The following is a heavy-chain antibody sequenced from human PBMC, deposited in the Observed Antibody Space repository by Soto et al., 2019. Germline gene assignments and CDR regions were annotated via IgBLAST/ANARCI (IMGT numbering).Heavy chain of an antibody. J-gene: IGHJ4*02. CDR3: AKDRLAGNFDY. CDR2: ISNTGGGT. Sequence: EVQLLDSGGGLVQPGGSLGLSCAASGFTFNNYAMNRVRQAPGMGLEWVATISNTGGGTYYADSVKGRFTISRDNSKNTLYLQMSSLRVEDRAVYYCAKDRLAGNFDYWGQGTQVTVSS. V-gene: IGHV3-23*01. CDR1: GFTFNNYA.